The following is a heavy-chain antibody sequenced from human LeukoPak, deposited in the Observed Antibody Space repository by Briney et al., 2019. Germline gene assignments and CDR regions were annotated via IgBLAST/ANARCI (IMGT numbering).Heavy chain of an antibody. Sequence: SQTLSLTCTVSGDSISSGDYYWSWIRQPAGKGLEWIGRISSSGSTNYNPSLKSRVTISVDTSKNQFSLKLSSVTAADTAVYFCARGFRGDNLDYWGQGTLVTASS. CDR2: ISSSGST. CDR3: ARGFRGDNLDY. V-gene: IGHV4-61*02. CDR1: GDSISSGDYY. D-gene: IGHD1-14*01. J-gene: IGHJ4*02.